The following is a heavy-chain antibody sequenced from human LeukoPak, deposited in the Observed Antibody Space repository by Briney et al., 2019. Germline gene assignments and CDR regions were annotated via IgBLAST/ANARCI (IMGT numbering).Heavy chain of an antibody. Sequence: SATLSLTCTVSGGSISSNSYSWGWIRQPPGKGLEWIASMSYSGSTYYNPSLKSRVTISVDTSKNQFSLKLSSVTAADTAVYYCARGISGWYEGNWFDPWGQGTLVTVSS. CDR1: GGSISSNSYS. J-gene: IGHJ5*02. V-gene: IGHV4-39*07. D-gene: IGHD6-19*01. CDR2: MSYSGST. CDR3: ARGISGWYEGNWFDP.